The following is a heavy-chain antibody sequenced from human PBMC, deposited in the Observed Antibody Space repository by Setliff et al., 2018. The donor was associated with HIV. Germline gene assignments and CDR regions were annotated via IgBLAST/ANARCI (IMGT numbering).Heavy chain of an antibody. J-gene: IGHJ6*03. Sequence: SETLSLTCAVYGESFSGYYWSWIRQPPGEGLEWIGEINHSGSTNYNPSLKSRVTISVDTSKNQFSLKLTSVTAADTAVYYCTRLRGYSYGLASYYYYYMDVWGKGTTVTVSS. CDR2: INHSGST. CDR3: TRLRGYSYGLASYYYYYMDV. V-gene: IGHV4-34*01. CDR1: GESFSGYY. D-gene: IGHD5-18*01.